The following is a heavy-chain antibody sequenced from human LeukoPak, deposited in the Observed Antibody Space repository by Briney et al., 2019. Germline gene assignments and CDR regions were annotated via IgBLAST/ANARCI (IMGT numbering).Heavy chain of an antibody. J-gene: IGHJ4*02. CDR3: ARDKKSGESSEIDY. CDR1: GFTFINYW. CDR2: INRDGITT. Sequence: PGGSLRLSCAASGFTFINYWVHWVRQAPGKGLVWVSRINRDGITTKYTDSVRGRFTVSRDNAKNTLNLQMNSLRAEDTAVYYCARDKKSGESSEIDYWGQGTLVTVSS. D-gene: IGHD3-10*01. V-gene: IGHV3-74*03.